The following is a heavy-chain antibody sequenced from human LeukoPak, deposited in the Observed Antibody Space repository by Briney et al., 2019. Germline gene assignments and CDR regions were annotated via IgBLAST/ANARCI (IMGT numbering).Heavy chain of an antibody. Sequence: ASVKVSCKASGYTFTGYYMHWVRQAPGQGLEWMGWISAYNGNTNYAQKLQGRVTMTTDTSTSTAYMELRSLRSDDTAVYYCARGLPRYSYGIRSNWFDPWGQGTLVTVSS. J-gene: IGHJ5*02. CDR3: ARGLPRYSYGIRSNWFDP. D-gene: IGHD5-18*01. CDR1: GYTFTGYY. V-gene: IGHV1-18*04. CDR2: ISAYNGNT.